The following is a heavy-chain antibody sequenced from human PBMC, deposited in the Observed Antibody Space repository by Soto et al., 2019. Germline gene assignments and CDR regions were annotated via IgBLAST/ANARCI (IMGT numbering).Heavy chain of an antibody. V-gene: IGHV6-1*01. CDR1: GDSVSSKSAT. D-gene: IGHD6-19*01. CDR3: KRGRGITVAGQGRDY. Sequence: SQTLSLTCAISGDSVSSKSATWNWIRQSPSRGLEWLGRTYYRSKWYNDYEVSVESRITINPDTSKNQFSLQLNSVTPEDAAVYYCKRGRGITVAGQGRDYWGQGNMVTVSS. J-gene: IGHJ4*02. CDR2: TYYRSKWYN.